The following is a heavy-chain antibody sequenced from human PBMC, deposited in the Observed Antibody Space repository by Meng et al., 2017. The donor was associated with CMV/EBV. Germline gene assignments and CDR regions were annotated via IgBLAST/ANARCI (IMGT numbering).Heavy chain of an antibody. Sequence: ASVKVSCKASGYTSTGYYMHWVRQAPGQGLEWMGWINPNSGGTNYAQKFQGRVTMTRDTSISTAYMELSRLRSDDTAVYYCARETYYYDSSGYYYSNWGQGTLVTVSS. CDR1: GYTSTGYY. CDR3: ARETYYYDSSGYYYSN. V-gene: IGHV1-2*02. CDR2: INPNSGGT. J-gene: IGHJ4*02. D-gene: IGHD3-22*01.